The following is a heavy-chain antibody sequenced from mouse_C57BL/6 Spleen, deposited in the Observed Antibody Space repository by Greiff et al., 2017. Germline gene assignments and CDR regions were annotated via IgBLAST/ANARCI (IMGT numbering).Heavy chain of an antibody. Sequence: EVQLVESGGGLVKPGGSLKLSCAASGFTFSDYGMHWVRQAPEKGLEWVAYISSGSSTIYYADTVKGRFTISRDNAKNTLFLQMTSLRSEDTAMYYCARIYDGYGEFAYWGQGTLVTVSA. D-gene: IGHD2-3*01. CDR2: ISSGSSTI. CDR1: GFTFSDYG. CDR3: ARIYDGYGEFAY. V-gene: IGHV5-17*01. J-gene: IGHJ3*01.